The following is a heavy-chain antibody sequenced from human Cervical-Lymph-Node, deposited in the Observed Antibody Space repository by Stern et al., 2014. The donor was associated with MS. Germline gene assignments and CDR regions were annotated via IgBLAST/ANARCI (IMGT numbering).Heavy chain of an antibody. D-gene: IGHD6-13*01. CDR2: IYPGDSDP. CDR3: ARGEGSAWYN. Sequence: EVHLVESGAEVKKPGESLKISCEASGYRVNTYWIGWVRQMPGKGLEWMGIIYPGDSDPRFSPTFQGQVSISAEKSMSTASLQWKSLKASDTAIYYCARGEGSAWYNWGQGTLVTVSS. V-gene: IGHV5-51*03. CDR1: GYRVNTYW. J-gene: IGHJ4*02.